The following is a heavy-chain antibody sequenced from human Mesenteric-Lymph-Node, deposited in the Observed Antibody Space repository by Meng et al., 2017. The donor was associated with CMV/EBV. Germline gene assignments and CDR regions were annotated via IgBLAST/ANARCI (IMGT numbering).Heavy chain of an antibody. Sequence: ASVKVSCKASGYTFTGYYMHWVRQAPGQGLEWMGWISAYNGNTNYAQKLQGRVTMTTDTSTSTAYMELRSLRSDDTAVYYCARAEPNNIMMTFGGVIVFDYWGQGTLVTVSS. V-gene: IGHV1-18*04. CDR2: ISAYNGNT. D-gene: IGHD3-16*02. J-gene: IGHJ4*02. CDR1: GYTFTGYY. CDR3: ARAEPNNIMMTFGGVIVFDY.